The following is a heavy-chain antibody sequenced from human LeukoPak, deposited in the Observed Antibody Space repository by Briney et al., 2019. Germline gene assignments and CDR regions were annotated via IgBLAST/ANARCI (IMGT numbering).Heavy chain of an antibody. J-gene: IGHJ4*02. Sequence: ASVKVSCKASGYTFTSYGISWVRQAPGQGLEWMGWISAYNGNTNYAQTLQGRVTMTTDTSTSTAYMELRSLRSDDTAVYYCARCGAYYYDSSGYYEGDYWGQGTLVTVSS. CDR3: ARCGAYYYDSSGYYEGDY. D-gene: IGHD3-22*01. CDR1: GYTFTSYG. V-gene: IGHV1-18*01. CDR2: ISAYNGNT.